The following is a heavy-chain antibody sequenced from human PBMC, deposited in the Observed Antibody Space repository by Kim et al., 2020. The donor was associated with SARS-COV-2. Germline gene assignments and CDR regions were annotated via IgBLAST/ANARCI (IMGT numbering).Heavy chain of an antibody. CDR2: T. D-gene: IGHD6-6*01. CDR3: ARRDSSSYSFDF. Sequence: TIYAQKSRGRVIMTRDTSTSTVHMGLSSLRSEDTAVYYCARRDSSSYSFDFWGQGTLVTVSS. J-gene: IGHJ4*02. V-gene: IGHV1-46*01.